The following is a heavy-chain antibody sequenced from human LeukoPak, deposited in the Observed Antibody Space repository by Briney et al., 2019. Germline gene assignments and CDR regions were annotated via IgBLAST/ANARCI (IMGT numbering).Heavy chain of an antibody. Sequence: GGSLRLSCAASGFTFSSYAVSWVRQAPGKGLEWVSGISGSGGSTYYADSVKGRFTVFRDNSKSTLHLQMNTLRAEDTAVYYCAKDRGSGWSAYYFDYWGQGTLVTVSS. CDR3: AKDRGSGWSAYYFDY. D-gene: IGHD6-19*01. V-gene: IGHV3-23*01. CDR2: ISGSGGST. CDR1: GFTFSSYA. J-gene: IGHJ4*02.